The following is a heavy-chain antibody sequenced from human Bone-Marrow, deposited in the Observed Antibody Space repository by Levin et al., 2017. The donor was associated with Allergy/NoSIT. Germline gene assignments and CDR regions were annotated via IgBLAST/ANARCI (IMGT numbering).Heavy chain of an antibody. J-gene: IGHJ4*02. CDR3: ARLEYYATSGYLVFDQ. Sequence: GESLKISCHVSGYNFTNHWISWVRQMPGKGLEWLWRIDPSDSYTNYSPSFQGHVTMSVDKSIINAFLQWGSLKTSDTAMYYCARLEYYATSGYLVFDQGGLGTLVTVSS. D-gene: IGHD3-22*01. V-gene: IGHV5-10-1*01. CDR1: GYNFTNHW. CDR2: IDPSDSYT.